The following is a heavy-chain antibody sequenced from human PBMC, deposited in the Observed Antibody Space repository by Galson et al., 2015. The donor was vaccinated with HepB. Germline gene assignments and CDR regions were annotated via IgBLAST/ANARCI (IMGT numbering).Heavy chain of an antibody. CDR3: ARSWAGMTVTAFDY. Sequence: SETLSLTCTVSGGSISSYYWSWIRQPPGKGLEWIGYIYYSGSTNYNPSLKSRVTISVDTSKNQFSLKLSSVTAADTAVYYCARSWAGMTVTAFDYWGQGTLVTVSS. CDR1: GGSISSYY. V-gene: IGHV4-59*08. D-gene: IGHD4-17*01. CDR2: IYYSGST. J-gene: IGHJ4*02.